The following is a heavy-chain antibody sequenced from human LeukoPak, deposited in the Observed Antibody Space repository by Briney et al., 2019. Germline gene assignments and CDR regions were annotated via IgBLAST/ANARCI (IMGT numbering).Heavy chain of an antibody. CDR3: ARDPRTVRI. Sequence: PGGSLRLSCAASGFTFSDNYMTWVRQAPGKGLEWLSYISGDGGVIQYADSVKGRFTISRDNAKNLLYLQMDSLRVEDTAIYYCARDPRTVRIWGQGTLVTVSS. V-gene: IGHV3-11*04. CDR2: ISGDGGVI. J-gene: IGHJ4*02. D-gene: IGHD1-1*01. CDR1: GFTFSDNY.